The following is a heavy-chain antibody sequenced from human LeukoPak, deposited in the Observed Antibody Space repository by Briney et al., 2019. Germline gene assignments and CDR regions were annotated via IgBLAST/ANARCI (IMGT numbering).Heavy chain of an antibody. D-gene: IGHD3-3*01. V-gene: IGHV3-11*04. CDR1: GFTFSDYY. Sequence: PGGSLRLSCAASGFTFSDYYMSWIRQAPGKGLEWVSYISSSGSTIYYADSVKGRFTISSDNAKNSLYLQMNSLRAEDTAVYYCAREGDGERWLIWAPFDYWGQGTLVTVSS. CDR2: ISSSGSTI. CDR3: AREGDGERWLIWAPFDY. J-gene: IGHJ4*02.